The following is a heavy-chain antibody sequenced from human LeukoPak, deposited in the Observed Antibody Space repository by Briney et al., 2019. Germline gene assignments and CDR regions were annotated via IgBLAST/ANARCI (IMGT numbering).Heavy chain of an antibody. J-gene: IGHJ4*02. Sequence: GGSLRLSCAASGFTFSSYAMSWVRQAPGKGLEWVSVITGSGVSTYYADSVKGRFTISRDNSKNTLYLQMNSLRAEDTAVYYCAKAVCSSTSCYTDYWGQGTLVTVSS. CDR1: GFTFSSYA. CDR2: ITGSGVST. CDR3: AKAVCSSTSCYTDY. D-gene: IGHD2-2*02. V-gene: IGHV3-23*01.